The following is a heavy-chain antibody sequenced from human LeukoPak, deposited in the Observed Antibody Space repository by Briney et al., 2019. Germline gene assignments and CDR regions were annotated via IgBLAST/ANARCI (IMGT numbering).Heavy chain of an antibody. J-gene: IGHJ4*02. V-gene: IGHV4-59*01. Sequence: SETLSLTCTVSGGSIRSYYWSWIRQPPGKGLEWIGYIYYSGSTNYNPSLKSRVTISVDTSKNQFSLKLSSVTAADTAVYYCAREYYDILTGHQPIDYWGQGTLVTVSS. CDR1: GGSIRSYY. D-gene: IGHD3-9*01. CDR2: IYYSGST. CDR3: AREYYDILTGHQPIDY.